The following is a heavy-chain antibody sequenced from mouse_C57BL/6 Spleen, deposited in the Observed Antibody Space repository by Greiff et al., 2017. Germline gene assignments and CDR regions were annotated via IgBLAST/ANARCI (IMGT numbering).Heavy chain of an antibody. V-gene: IGHV1-20*01. CDR1: GYSFTGHF. CDR2: INPYNGDT. Sequence: LKESGPELVKPGDSVKISCKASGYSFTGHFMNWVMQSHGKSLEWIGRINPYNGDTFYNQKFKGKATLTVDKSSSTAHMELRSLTSEDSAVYYCARRYYGSSAYFDYWGQGTTLTVSS. J-gene: IGHJ2*01. CDR3: ARRYYGSSAYFDY. D-gene: IGHD1-1*01.